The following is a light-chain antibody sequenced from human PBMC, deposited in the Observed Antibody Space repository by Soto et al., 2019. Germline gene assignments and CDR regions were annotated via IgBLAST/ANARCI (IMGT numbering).Light chain of an antibody. Sequence: QSVLTQPASVSGSPGQSITISCSGTSKDVGGYSYVSWYQQHPGKAPKLIIYDVSDRPSGVSDRFSGSRSGNTASLTISGLQTEDEADYYCSSYTSISDTVIFGGGTKVTVL. CDR3: SSYTSISDTVI. CDR2: DVS. CDR1: SKDVGGYSY. J-gene: IGLJ2*01. V-gene: IGLV2-14*03.